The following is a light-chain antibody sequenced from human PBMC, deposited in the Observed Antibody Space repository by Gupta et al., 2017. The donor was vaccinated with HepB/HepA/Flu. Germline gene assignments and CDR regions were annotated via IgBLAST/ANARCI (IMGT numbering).Light chain of an antibody. V-gene: IGKV1-33*01. CDR2: DAS. CDR1: QDSSNY. J-gene: IGKJ4*01. CDR3: QQYDNLPLT. Sequence: DIQMTHSPSSLSASVGDRVTITCQASQDSSNYLKWCQQKPARAPKLLLYDASNFEAGVPSRFSGSGSGTDFTFTISSLQPEDIATYYCQQYDNLPLTFGGGTKVEIK.